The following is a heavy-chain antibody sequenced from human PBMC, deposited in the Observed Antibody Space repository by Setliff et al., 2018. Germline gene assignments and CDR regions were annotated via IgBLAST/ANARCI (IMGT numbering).Heavy chain of an antibody. Sequence: PSETLSLTCTVSGGSISSRSYYWGWIRQPPGKGLEWIGSIYHSGSSYYNPSLRSRVTISVDTSKNQFSLILRSVTAADTAVYYCARERTIFGILVISGWFDPWGQGTVVTVSS. V-gene: IGHV4-39*07. D-gene: IGHD3-3*01. J-gene: IGHJ5*02. CDR2: IYHSGSS. CDR3: ARERTIFGILVISGWFDP. CDR1: GGSISSRSYY.